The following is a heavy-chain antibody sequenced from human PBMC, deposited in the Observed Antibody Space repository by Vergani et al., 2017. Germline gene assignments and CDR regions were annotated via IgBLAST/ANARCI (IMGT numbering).Heavy chain of an antibody. Sequence: QVQLVQSGAEVKKPGASVKVSCKASGYTFTSYGISWVRQAPGQGLEWMGWISAYNGNTNYAQKIQGRVTMTTDTSTSTAYMELRSLRSDDTAVDYCARDDGSHIRKGYSSSPVYYYYYGMDVWGQGTTVTVSS. J-gene: IGHJ6*02. CDR1: GYTFTSYG. CDR3: ARDDGSHIRKGYSSSPVYYYYYGMDV. D-gene: IGHD6-13*01. CDR2: ISAYNGNT. V-gene: IGHV1-18*01.